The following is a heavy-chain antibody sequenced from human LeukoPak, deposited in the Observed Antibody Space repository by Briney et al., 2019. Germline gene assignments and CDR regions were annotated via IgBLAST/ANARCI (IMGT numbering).Heavy chain of an antibody. CDR3: ARGRDNADWYFDL. V-gene: IGHV4-59*01. J-gene: IGHJ2*01. D-gene: IGHD1-14*01. Sequence: PSETLSLTCTVSGGSISSYYWSWIRQPPGKGLEWIGYFYYGGSTNYNPSLKSRVTISIDTSRTQFSLKLSSVTAADTAVNYCARGRDNADWYFDLWGRGTLVTVSS. CDR2: FYYGGST. CDR1: GGSISSYY.